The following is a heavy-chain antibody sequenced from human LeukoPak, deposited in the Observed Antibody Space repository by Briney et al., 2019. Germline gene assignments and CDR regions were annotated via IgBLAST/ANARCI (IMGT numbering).Heavy chain of an antibody. V-gene: IGHV4-34*01. CDR2: INHSGST. CDR3: ARRKFRGVIITGPFDY. J-gene: IGHJ4*02. Sequence: PSETLSLTCAVYGGSFSGYYWSWIRQPPGKGLEWNEEINHSGSTNYNPSLKSRVTISVDTSKNQFSLKLSSVTAADTAVYYCARRKFRGVIITGPFDYWGQGTLVTVSS. D-gene: IGHD3-10*01. CDR1: GGSFSGYY.